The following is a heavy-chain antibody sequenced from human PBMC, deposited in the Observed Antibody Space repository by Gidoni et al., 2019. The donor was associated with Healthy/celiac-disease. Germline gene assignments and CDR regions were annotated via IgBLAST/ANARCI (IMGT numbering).Heavy chain of an antibody. Sequence: QVQLVQSGAEVKKPGSSVKVSCQASGGTFSSYAISWVRQAPGQGLEWMGGIIPIFGTANYAQKFQGRVTITADESTSTAYMELSSLRSEDTAVYYCASRSGYSYSSSYYYYGMDVWGQGTTVTVSS. CDR1: GGTFSSYA. CDR3: ASRSGYSYSSSYYYYGMDV. CDR2: IIPIFGTA. D-gene: IGHD3-10*01. J-gene: IGHJ6*02. V-gene: IGHV1-69*01.